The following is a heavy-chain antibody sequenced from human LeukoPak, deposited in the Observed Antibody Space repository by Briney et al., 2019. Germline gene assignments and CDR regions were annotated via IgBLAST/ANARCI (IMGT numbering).Heavy chain of an antibody. CDR3: ARGVTAMVPYYFDY. Sequence: GASVKVSCKASGYTFTSYGISWVRQAPVQGLELMGWISAYNGNTNYAQKLQGRVTMTTDTSTSTAYMELKSLRSDDTAVYYCARGVTAMVPYYFDYWGQGTLVTVSS. V-gene: IGHV1-18*01. CDR1: GYTFTSYG. D-gene: IGHD5-18*01. J-gene: IGHJ4*02. CDR2: ISAYNGNT.